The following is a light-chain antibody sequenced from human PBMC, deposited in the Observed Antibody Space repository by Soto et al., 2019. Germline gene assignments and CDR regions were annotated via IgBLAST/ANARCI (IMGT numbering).Light chain of an antibody. CDR3: DSYTSSRAYV. CDR1: SSDVGGYNY. Sequence: ALTQPASVSGSPGQSITISCTGTSSDVGGYNYVSWYQQQSGKAPKLIIHEVSNRPSGVSNRFSGSKSGNTASLTISGLQAEDEADYYCDSYTSSRAYVFGIGTKV. CDR2: EVS. V-gene: IGLV2-14*01. J-gene: IGLJ1*01.